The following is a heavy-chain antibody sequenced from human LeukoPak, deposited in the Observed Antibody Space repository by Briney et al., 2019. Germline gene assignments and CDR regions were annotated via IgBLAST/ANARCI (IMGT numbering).Heavy chain of an antibody. V-gene: IGHV1-69*13. CDR3: ARGRCSSASCYSDY. CDR1: GGTFSSYA. Sequence: SLKVSCKASGGTFSSYAISWVRHAPGQGLEWMGRIIPMFGTEKYAQKFQGRVTITADESTSTAYMELSSLRSEDTAVYYCARGRCSSASCYSDYWGQGTLVTVSS. D-gene: IGHD2-2*01. J-gene: IGHJ4*02. CDR2: IIPMFGTE.